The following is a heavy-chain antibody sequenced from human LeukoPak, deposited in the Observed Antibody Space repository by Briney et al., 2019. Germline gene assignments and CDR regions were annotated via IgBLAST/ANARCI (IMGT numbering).Heavy chain of an antibody. CDR2: IYYSGST. Sequence: SETLPLTCTVSGGSISSYYWSWIRQPPAQGLEWIGYIYYSGSTNYNPSLKSRVTISVDTSKNQFSLKLSSVTAADTAVYYCASLPGTHLGGWGQGTLVTVSS. CDR1: GGSISSYY. CDR3: ASLPGTHLGG. V-gene: IGHV4-59*08. J-gene: IGHJ4*02. D-gene: IGHD2-2*01.